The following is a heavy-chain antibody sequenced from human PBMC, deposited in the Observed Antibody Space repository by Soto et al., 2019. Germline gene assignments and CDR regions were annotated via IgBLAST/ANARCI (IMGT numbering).Heavy chain of an antibody. J-gene: IGHJ6*02. CDR2: IWYDGSNK. Sequence: SLRLSCAASGFTFSSYGMHWVRQAPGKGLEWVAVIWYDGSNKYYADSVKGRFTISRDNSKNTLYLQMNSLRAEDTAVYYCARGAEVVAATVYYYYGMDVWGQGTTVTVSS. V-gene: IGHV3-33*01. D-gene: IGHD2-15*01. CDR3: ARGAEVVAATVYYYYGMDV. CDR1: GFTFSSYG.